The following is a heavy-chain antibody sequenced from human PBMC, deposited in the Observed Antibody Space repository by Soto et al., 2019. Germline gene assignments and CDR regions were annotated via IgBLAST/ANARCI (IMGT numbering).Heavy chain of an antibody. Sequence: ASVKVSCKASGYTFNSYGISWVRQAPGQGLEWMGWISAYNDNTNYAQNLQGRVTMTTDTSTSTAYMELRSLRSDDTAVYYCATGDYYYDSSGYYRFDYWGQGTLVTVSS. CDR3: ATGDYYYDSSGYYRFDY. CDR2: ISAYNDNT. CDR1: GYTFNSYG. V-gene: IGHV1-18*01. D-gene: IGHD3-22*01. J-gene: IGHJ4*02.